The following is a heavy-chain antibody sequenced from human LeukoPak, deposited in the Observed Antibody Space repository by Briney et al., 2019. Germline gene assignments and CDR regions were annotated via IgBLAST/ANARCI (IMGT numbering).Heavy chain of an antibody. CDR3: ARGDMMLRGVIDEIDP. CDR1: GGSISTYK. D-gene: IGHD3-10*01. V-gene: IGHV4-59*01. J-gene: IGHJ5*02. CDR2: IPYSGST. Sequence: ASETLSLTCTVSGGSISTYKWSWIRQPPGKGLQWIGCIPYSGSTNYNPSLKSRVTMSVDTSKNKFSLNLSSLTAADTAVYYCARGDMMLRGVIDEIDPWGQGTLVTVSS.